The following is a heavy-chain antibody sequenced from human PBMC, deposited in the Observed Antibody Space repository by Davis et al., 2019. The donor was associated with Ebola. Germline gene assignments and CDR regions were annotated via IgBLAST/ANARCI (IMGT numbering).Heavy chain of an antibody. CDR1: GFTFSSYS. V-gene: IGHV3-21*01. J-gene: IGHJ4*02. CDR3: ARDLLYSDDYFDY. CDR2: ISSSSSYI. Sequence: GESLKISCAASGFTFSSYSMNWVRQAPGKGLEWVSSISSSSSYIYYADSVKGRFTISRDNAKNSLYLQMNSLRAEDTAVYYCARDLLYSDDYFDYWGQGTLVTVSS. D-gene: IGHD2-21*01.